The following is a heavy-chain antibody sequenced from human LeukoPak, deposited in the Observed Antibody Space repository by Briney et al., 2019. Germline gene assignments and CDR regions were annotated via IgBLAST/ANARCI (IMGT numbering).Heavy chain of an antibody. J-gene: IGHJ4*02. CDR3: ASAAQTLGYCSGGSCYSSRPFDY. CDR2: IYYSGST. V-gene: IGHV4-39*01. D-gene: IGHD2-15*01. CDR1: GGSISSSSYC. Sequence: SETLSFTCTVSGGSISSSSYCWGWIRQPPGKGLEWIVSIYYSGSTYYNPSLKSRVTISVDTSKNQFSLKLSSVTAADTAVYYCASAAQTLGYCSGGSCYSSRPFDYWGQGTLVTVSS.